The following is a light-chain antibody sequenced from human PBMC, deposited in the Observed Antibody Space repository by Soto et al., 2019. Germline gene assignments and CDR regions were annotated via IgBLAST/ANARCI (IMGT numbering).Light chain of an antibody. V-gene: IGKV3-11*01. CDR2: EAS. Sequence: EIVLTQSPATLSLSPGERATLSCRASQSVSSYLAWYQQKPGQAPRLLIYEASNRATGIPARFSGSGSGTDFTLTSSSLEPEDFAVYYCQQRSNWLFTFGPGTKVDIK. CDR1: QSVSSY. CDR3: QQRSNWLFT. J-gene: IGKJ3*01.